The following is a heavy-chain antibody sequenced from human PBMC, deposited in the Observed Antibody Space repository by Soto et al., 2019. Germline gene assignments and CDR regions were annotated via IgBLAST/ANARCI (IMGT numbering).Heavy chain of an antibody. J-gene: IGHJ4*02. CDR1: GFTFSSYG. Sequence: GGSLRLSCAASGFTFSSYGMHWVRQAPGKGLEWVAVIWYDGSNKYYADSVKGRFTISRDNSKNTLYLQMNSLRAEDTTVYYCGRGVLALQAPDVAYCGGDCQSDAADYGGRGTLVTVSS. CDR2: IWYDGSNK. V-gene: IGHV3-33*01. D-gene: IGHD2-21*01. CDR3: GRGVLALQAPDVAYCGGDCQSDAADY.